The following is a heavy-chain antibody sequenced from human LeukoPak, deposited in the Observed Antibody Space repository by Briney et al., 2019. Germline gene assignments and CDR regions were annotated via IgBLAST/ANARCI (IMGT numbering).Heavy chain of an antibody. D-gene: IGHD1-1*01. CDR3: ARGGQLGSFDY. CDR1: GFTFSSYW. CDR2: INSDGSST. Sequence: GGSLRLSCAASGFTFSSYWMHWVRQAPGKGLVWVSRINSDGSSTSYADSVKGRFTISRDNAKNTLYLRMNSLRAEDTAVYYCARGGQLGSFDYWGQGTLVTVSS. V-gene: IGHV3-74*01. J-gene: IGHJ4*02.